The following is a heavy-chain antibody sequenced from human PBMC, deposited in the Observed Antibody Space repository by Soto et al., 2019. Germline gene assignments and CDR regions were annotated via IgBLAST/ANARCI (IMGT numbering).Heavy chain of an antibody. V-gene: IGHV3-33*01. J-gene: IGHJ6*02. CDR3: ARDEALRGWYNYGMDV. CDR2: IWYDGSNK. CDR1: GFTFSSYG. D-gene: IGHD6-19*01. Sequence: QVQLVESGGGVVQPGRSLRLSCAASGFTFSSYGMHWVRQAPGKGLEWVAVIWYDGSNKYYADSVKGRFTISRDNSKNTLYLKMNSLRAEDTAVYYCARDEALRGWYNYGMDVWGQGTTVTVSS.